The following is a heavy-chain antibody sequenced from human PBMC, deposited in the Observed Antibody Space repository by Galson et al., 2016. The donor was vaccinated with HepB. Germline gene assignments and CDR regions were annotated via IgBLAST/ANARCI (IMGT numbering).Heavy chain of an antibody. CDR3: AKIGWGGDS. D-gene: IGHD3-10*01. V-gene: IGHV4-59*01. CDR2: VFYDERT. J-gene: IGHJ4*02. CDR1: DDSISNYY. Sequence: ETLSLTCTVSDDSISNYYWTWIRQPPGKGLEWIGFVFYDERTGYDPSFKSRVTISLDTSNNQFSLKLTSVTTADTAVYYCAKIGWGGDSWGPGALVAVSS.